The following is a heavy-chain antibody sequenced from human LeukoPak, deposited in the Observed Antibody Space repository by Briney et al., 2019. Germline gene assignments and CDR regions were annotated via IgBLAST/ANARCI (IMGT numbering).Heavy chain of an antibody. V-gene: IGHV4-34*01. Sequence: SETLSLTCVVYGESFSGYYWGWIRQPPGKGLEWIGEINHSGSTHYNPSLKSRVIISVDTSKRQFFLKLRSVTAADTAGYYCARGPGYEILTGSFNLYYMDVWGKGTTVTVSS. J-gene: IGHJ6*03. CDR2: INHSGST. CDR3: ARGPGYEILTGSFNLYYMDV. D-gene: IGHD3-9*01. CDR1: GESFSGYY.